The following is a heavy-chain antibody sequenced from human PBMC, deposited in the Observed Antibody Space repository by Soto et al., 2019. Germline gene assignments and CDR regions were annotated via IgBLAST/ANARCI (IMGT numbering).Heavy chain of an antibody. CDR1: GGSVSSGSYY. Sequence: PSETLSPTFPVYGGSVSSGSYYWRWSQEAPGKGLEWIGYIYYSGSTNYNPSLKTRVTISVDTSKNQFSLKRSSVTAADTAVYYCARDRGGEVDSSGYPLRHAFDIWGQGKMV. J-gene: IGHJ3*02. V-gene: IGHV4-61*01. CDR3: ARDRGGEVDSSGYPLRHAFDI. D-gene: IGHD3-22*01. CDR2: IYYSGST.